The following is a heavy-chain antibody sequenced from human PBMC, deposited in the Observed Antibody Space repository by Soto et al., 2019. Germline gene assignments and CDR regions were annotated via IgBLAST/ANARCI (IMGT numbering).Heavy chain of an antibody. CDR1: GFTFSNAW. Sequence: EVQLVESGGGLVKPGGSLRLSCAASGFTFSNAWMNWVRQAPGKGLEWVGRIKSNTDGGTTDYAAPVKGRFTISRDDSKNTLYLQMNSLKTEDTAVYYCTTDIVATIDYYYGMDVWGQGTTVTVSS. V-gene: IGHV3-15*07. J-gene: IGHJ6*02. D-gene: IGHD5-12*01. CDR2: IKSNTDGGTT. CDR3: TTDIVATIDYYYGMDV.